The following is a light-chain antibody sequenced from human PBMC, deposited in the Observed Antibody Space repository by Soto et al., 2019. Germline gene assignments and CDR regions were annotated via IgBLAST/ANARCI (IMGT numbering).Light chain of an antibody. CDR1: QSVSSNY. J-gene: IGKJ5*01. CDR3: QHYHGWPIT. Sequence: ESVLTQSPGTLSLSPGQRATLSCRASQSVSSNYLAWYQQKPGQAPRLLIYGASTRATGIPDRFSGSGSGTDFTLTISRLEPEDSAVYYCQHYHGWPITFGQGTRLEIK. CDR2: GAS. V-gene: IGKV3-20*01.